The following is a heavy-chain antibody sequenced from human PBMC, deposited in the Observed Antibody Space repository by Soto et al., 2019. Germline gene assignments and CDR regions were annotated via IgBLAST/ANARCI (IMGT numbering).Heavy chain of an antibody. CDR1: GYSFTSYW. CDR2: IYPGDSNT. D-gene: IGHD3-3*01. CDR3: ARHAYDFWSGHPNPRYYYGMDV. V-gene: IGHV5-51*01. Sequence: PGESLTISCKGSGYSFTSYWIGWVRQMPGKGLEWMGIIYPGDSNTRYGPSLQGQVTISVDKSISTAYLQWSSLKARDTAMYYCARHAYDFWSGHPNPRYYYGMDVWGQGTTVTVSS. J-gene: IGHJ6*02.